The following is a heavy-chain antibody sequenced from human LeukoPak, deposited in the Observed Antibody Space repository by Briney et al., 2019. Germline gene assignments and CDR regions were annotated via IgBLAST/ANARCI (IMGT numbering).Heavy chain of an antibody. V-gene: IGHV3-66*01. CDR1: GFTVSSNY. D-gene: IGHD6-13*01. CDR3: AKERVYSSSWDPEEEYFDY. CDR2: IYSGGST. Sequence: GGSLRLSCAASGFTVSSNYMSWVRQAPGKGLEWVSVIYSGGSTYYADSVKGRFTISRDNSKNTLYLQMNSLRAEDTAVYYCAKERVYSSSWDPEEEYFDYWGQGTLVTVSS. J-gene: IGHJ4*02.